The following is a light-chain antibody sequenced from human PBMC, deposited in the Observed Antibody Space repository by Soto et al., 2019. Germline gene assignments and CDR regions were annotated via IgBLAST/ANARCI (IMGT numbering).Light chain of an antibody. CDR2: TVS. CDR3: QQGNTFPFT. CDR1: HGVSGW. V-gene: IGKV1-12*01. J-gene: IGKJ3*01. Sequence: IQMTQSPSSVSASVGDTVTLSCQTSHGVSGWLAWYQQKPGKAPTLLIYTVSNLQSGVTSRFSGSGSGTDYSLTITILRREDFATYYCQQGNTFPFTFDPGNKV.